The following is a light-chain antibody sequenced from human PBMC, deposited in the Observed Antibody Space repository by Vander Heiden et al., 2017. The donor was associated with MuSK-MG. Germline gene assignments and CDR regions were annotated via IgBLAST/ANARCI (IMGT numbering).Light chain of an antibody. CDR1: EDISVY. V-gene: IGKV1-33*01. CDR3: LQDYSVPGA. J-gene: IGKJ4*01. Sequence: DTQMTQSPSSVSACVGDRVTITCQASEDISVYLDWYQQKPGKAPKVLIHTAYGLDDGVPSGFRGSGSGTHFTFTITSLQPEDIATYYCLQDYSVPGAFGGGTKVE. CDR2: TAY.